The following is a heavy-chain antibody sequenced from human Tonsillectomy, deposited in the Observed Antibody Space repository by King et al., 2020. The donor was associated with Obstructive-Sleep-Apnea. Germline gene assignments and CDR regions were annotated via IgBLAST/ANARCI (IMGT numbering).Heavy chain of an antibody. CDR2: ISWNSGSI. J-gene: IGHJ4*02. Sequence: VQLVESGGGLVQPGRSLRLSCAASGFTFDDYAMHWVRQAPGKGLEWVSGISWNSGSIGYADSVKGRFTISRDNAKNSLYLQMNSLRAEDTALYYCAKELEEPYGGNPAAFDYWGQGTLVTVSS. CDR3: AKELEEPYGGNPAAFDY. D-gene: IGHD4-23*01. CDR1: GFTFDDYA. V-gene: IGHV3-9*01.